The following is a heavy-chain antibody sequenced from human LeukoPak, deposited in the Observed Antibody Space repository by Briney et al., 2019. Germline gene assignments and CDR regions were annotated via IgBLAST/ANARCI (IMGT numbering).Heavy chain of an antibody. V-gene: IGHV3-33*01. CDR1: GFTFSSYG. J-gene: IGHJ6*02. CDR2: IWYDGSNK. Sequence: GGSLRLSCAASGFTFSSYGMHWVRQAPGKGLEWVAVIWYDGSNKYYADSVKGRFTISRDNSKNTLYLQMNSLRAEDTVVYYCARDPPVGATTQYYYYGMDVWGQGTTVTVSS. CDR3: ARDPPVGATTQYYYYGMDV. D-gene: IGHD1-26*01.